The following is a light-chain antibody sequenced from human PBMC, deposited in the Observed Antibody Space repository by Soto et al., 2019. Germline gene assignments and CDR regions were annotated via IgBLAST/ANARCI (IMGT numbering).Light chain of an antibody. CDR1: SSDVGGYNY. CDR2: EVS. CDR3: CCFAGSNTYI. Sequence: QSALTQPPSASGSPGQSVTISCTGTSSDVGGYNYVSWYQQHPGKAPKLMIYEVSKRPSGVPDRFSGSKSGNTASLTVSGLQAEDEADYYCCCFAGSNTYIFGGGTKLTVL. J-gene: IGLJ2*01. V-gene: IGLV2-8*01.